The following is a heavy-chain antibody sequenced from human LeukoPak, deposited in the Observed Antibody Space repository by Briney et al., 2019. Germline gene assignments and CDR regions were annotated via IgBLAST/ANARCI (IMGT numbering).Heavy chain of an antibody. D-gene: IGHD1-26*01. CDR1: GFTVSNNY. V-gene: IGHV3-53*01. J-gene: IGHJ4*02. CDR2: IYSGGST. Sequence: GGSLRLSCATSGFTVSNNYMSWVRQAPGKGLEWGSVIYSGGSTYYADSVKGRFSISRDNSKNTVYLQMNSLRAEATAVYYCARGGGGSYREFDYWGQGTLVTVSS. CDR3: ARGGGGSYREFDY.